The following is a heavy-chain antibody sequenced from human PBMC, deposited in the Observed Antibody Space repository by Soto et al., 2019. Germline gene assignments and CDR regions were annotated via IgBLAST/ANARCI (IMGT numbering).Heavy chain of an antibody. Sequence: QVQLQESGPGLVKPSGTLSLTCAVSGGSISSSNWWSWVRQPPGKGLEWIGEIYHSGSTNYNPSLKSRVTISVDKSKNQFSLKLSSVTAADTAVYYCARETQLWQPSPQYYFDYWGQGTLVTVSS. V-gene: IGHV4-4*02. CDR2: IYHSGST. J-gene: IGHJ4*02. CDR1: GGSISSSNW. D-gene: IGHD5-18*01. CDR3: ARETQLWQPSPQYYFDY.